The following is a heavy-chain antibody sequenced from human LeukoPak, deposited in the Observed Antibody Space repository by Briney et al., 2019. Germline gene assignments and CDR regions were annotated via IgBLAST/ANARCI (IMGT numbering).Heavy chain of an antibody. V-gene: IGHV4-38-2*02. Sequence: SETLSLTCNVSGYLISSGYFWGWIRQPPGKGLEWIASMYHSGSTYYNPSLKSRVTISVDTSKNQFSLKLRSVAAADTAVYYCARDRTSTLDYWGQGTLVTVSS. D-gene: IGHD1-1*01. CDR1: GYLISSGYF. CDR3: ARDRTSTLDY. J-gene: IGHJ4*02. CDR2: MYHSGST.